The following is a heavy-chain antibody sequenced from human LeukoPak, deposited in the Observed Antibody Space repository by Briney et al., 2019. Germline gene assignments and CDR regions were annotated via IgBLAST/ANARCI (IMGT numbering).Heavy chain of an antibody. CDR3: ARDRGGGGRIRAYNWFDP. V-gene: IGHV4-4*07. D-gene: IGHD3-10*01. CDR2: IYTSGST. CDR1: GGSISSYY. Sequence: PSETLSLTCTVSGGSISSYYWSWIRQSAGKGLEWIGRIYTSGSTNYNPSHKGRVTMSVDTSKNQFSMKLSSVTAADTAVYYCARDRGGGGRIRAYNWFDPWGQGTLVTVSS. J-gene: IGHJ5*02.